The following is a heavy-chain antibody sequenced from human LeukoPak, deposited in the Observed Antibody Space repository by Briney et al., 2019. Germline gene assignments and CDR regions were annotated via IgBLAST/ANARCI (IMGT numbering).Heavy chain of an antibody. Sequence: SETLSLTCAVYGGSFSGYYWSWIRQPPGKGLEWIGEINHSGSTNYNPSLKSRVTMSVDTSKNQFSLKLSSVTAADTAVYYCARESSRTNNYDYWGQGTLVTVSS. V-gene: IGHV4-34*01. CDR3: ARESSRTNNYDY. CDR2: INHSGST. J-gene: IGHJ4*02. D-gene: IGHD6-13*01. CDR1: GGSFSGYY.